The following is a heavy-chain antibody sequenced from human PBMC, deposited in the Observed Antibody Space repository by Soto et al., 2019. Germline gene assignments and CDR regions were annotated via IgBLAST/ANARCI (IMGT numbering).Heavy chain of an antibody. V-gene: IGHV4-39*02. J-gene: IGHJ4*02. CDR1: GGAINTNNYY. CDR2: VFYDGTT. Sequence: PSETLSLTCPVSGGAINTNNYYWGWVRQPPGKGLEWIGSVFYDGTTYYSPSLKSRVTISLATSRTQFSLKLNSVTAADTAVYYCAREGGYYFDYWGQGTLVTVSS. D-gene: IGHD1-26*01. CDR3: AREGGYYFDY.